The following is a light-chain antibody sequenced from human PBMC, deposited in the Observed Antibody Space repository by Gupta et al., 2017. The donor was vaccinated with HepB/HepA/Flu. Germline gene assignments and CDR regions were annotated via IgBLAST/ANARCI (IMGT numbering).Light chain of an antibody. CDR3: AAWDESLNGVV. CDR2: YNT. J-gene: IGLJ2*01. V-gene: IGLV1-44*01. Sequence: QSVLTQSPSLSGTPGQRVTISCSGSSSNVGSKNVNWYQQLPGRAPKLLIYYNTGRPSGVPDRFSGSKSDTSASLAISDLQAEDEADYYCAAWDESLNGVVFGGGTKLTVL. CDR1: SSNVGSKN.